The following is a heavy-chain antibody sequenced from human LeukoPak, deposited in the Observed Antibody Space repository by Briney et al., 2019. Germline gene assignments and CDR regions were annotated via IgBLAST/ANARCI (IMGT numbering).Heavy chain of an antibody. D-gene: IGHD2-15*01. CDR2: IRSKANSYAT. CDR1: GFTFSGSA. Sequence: PGGSLRLSCAASGFTFSGSAMHWVRQASGKGLEWVGRIRSKANSYATAYAASVKGGFTISRDDSKNTAYLQMNSLKTEDTAVYYCTRHYCSGGSCYDYWGQGTLVTVSS. CDR3: TRHYCSGGSCYDY. V-gene: IGHV3-73*01. J-gene: IGHJ4*02.